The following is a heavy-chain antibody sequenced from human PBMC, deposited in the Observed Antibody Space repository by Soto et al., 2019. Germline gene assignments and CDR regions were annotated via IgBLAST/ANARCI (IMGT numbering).Heavy chain of an antibody. CDR2: IYSGGYT. J-gene: IGHJ4*02. V-gene: IGHV3-53*01. Sequence: EVQLVESGGGLIQPGGSLRLSCAVSGFTVSNNYMSWVRQAPGKGLEGVSVIYSGGYTAYGDSVKGRFTISRDNSKNTLYLQRKVRRPEQRAVYYCSTLPGGGGFWGQGTLVTVSS. CDR3: STLPGGGGF. CDR1: GFTVSNNY. D-gene: IGHD3-10*01.